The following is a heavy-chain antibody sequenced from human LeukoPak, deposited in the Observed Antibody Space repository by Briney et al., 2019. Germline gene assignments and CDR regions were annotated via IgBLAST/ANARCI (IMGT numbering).Heavy chain of an antibody. J-gene: IGHJ4*02. CDR2: VYYSGST. CDR1: GGSISSGSYY. Sequence: SQTLSLTCTVSGGSISSGSYYWSWIRQPPGKGLEWIGYVYYSGSTNYNPSLKSRVTTSVDTSKNQFSLKLSSVTAADTAVYYCARAGGSGYSFDYWGQGALVTVSS. CDR3: ARAGGSGYSFDY. D-gene: IGHD1-26*01. V-gene: IGHV4-61*01.